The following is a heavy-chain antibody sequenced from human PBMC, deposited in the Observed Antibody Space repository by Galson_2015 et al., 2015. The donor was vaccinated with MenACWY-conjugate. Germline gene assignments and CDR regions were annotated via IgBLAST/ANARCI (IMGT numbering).Heavy chain of an antibody. D-gene: IGHD1-26*01. J-gene: IGHJ6*02. CDR1: GYIFTTYW. V-gene: IGHV5-51*01. CDR3: ARHPPGGRGMDV. CDR2: ISPGDSNT. Sequence: QSGAEVKKPGESLKISCKASGYIFTTYWIAWVRQMPGKGLEWMGLISPGDSNTRYSPSFQGQVTISADKSISTAYLQWSSLKASDTAVYYCARHPPGGRGMDVWGQGTTVTVSS.